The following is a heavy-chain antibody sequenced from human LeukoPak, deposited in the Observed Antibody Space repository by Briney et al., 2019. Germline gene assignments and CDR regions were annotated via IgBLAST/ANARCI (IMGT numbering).Heavy chain of an antibody. D-gene: IGHD3-10*01. V-gene: IGHV1-2*02. CDR3: ARLRDGSGSSSNWFDP. CDR2: INPTSGGT. J-gene: IGHJ5*02. CDR1: GYTFTGYY. Sequence: ASVKVSCKASGYTFTGYYMHWVRQAPGQGLEWMGWINPTSGGTNYAQKFQGRVTMTRDTSISTAYMELSRLRSDDTAVYYCARLRDGSGSSSNWFDPWGQGTLVTVSS.